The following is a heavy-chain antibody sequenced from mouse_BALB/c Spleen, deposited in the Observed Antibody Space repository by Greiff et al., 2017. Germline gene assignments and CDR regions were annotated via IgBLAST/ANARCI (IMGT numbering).Heavy chain of an antibody. Sequence: EVQLQQSGPGLVKPSQSLSLTCSVTGYSITSGYYWNWIRQFPGNKLEWMGYISYDGSNNYNPSLKNRISITRDTSKNQFFLKLNSVTTEDTATYYCARGPPGLLGAMDYWGQGTSVTVSS. D-gene: IGHD2-10*01. V-gene: IGHV3-6*02. CDR3: ARGPPGLLGAMDY. CDR2: ISYDGSN. J-gene: IGHJ4*01. CDR1: GYSITSGYY.